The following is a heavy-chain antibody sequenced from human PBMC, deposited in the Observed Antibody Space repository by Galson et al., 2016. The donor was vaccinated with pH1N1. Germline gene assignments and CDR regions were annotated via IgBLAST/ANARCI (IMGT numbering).Heavy chain of an antibody. CDR3: ARDSEYSGHEGFH. V-gene: IGHV3-30*03. CDR2: ILYDGTNE. D-gene: IGHD5-12*01. J-gene: IGHJ4*02. Sequence: SLRLSCAASGFPFSHYYMGWVRQAPGKGLEWVAVILYDGTNEYYADSVKGRFTISRDKTQSTVYLQMNSLRTEDTAVYYCARDSEYSGHEGFHWAQGTLVIVSP. CDR1: GFPFSHYY.